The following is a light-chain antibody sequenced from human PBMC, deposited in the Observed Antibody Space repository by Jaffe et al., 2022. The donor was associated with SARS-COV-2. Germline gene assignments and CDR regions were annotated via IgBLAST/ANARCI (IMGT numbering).Light chain of an antibody. V-gene: IGKV3-20*01. CDR1: QSVRSNY. Sequence: EIVLTQSPGTLSLSPGERATLSCRASQSVRSNYLAWYQHKPGQTPRLLIYGASSRATGIPDRFSGSGSGTDFTLTISRLEPEDFAVYYCQHYVTSPGTFGQGTEVEIK. CDR3: QHYVTSPGT. CDR2: GAS. J-gene: IGKJ1*01.